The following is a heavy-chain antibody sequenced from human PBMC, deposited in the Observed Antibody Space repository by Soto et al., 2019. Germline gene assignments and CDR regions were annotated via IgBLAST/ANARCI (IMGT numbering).Heavy chain of an antibody. J-gene: IGHJ4*02. CDR1: GGSISIYY. CDR3: ARARGIVGATTRYFDY. Sequence: SETLSLTCTVSGGSISIYYWSWIRHPPGKGLEWIGYIYYSGSTNYNPSLKSRVTISVDTSKNQFSLKLSSVTAADTAVYYCARARGIVGATTRYFDYWGQGTLVTVSS. V-gene: IGHV4-59*01. CDR2: IYYSGST. D-gene: IGHD1-26*01.